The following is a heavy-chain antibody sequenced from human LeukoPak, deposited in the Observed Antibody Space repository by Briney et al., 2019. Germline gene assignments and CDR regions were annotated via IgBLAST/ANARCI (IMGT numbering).Heavy chain of an antibody. J-gene: IGHJ5*02. D-gene: IGHD6-19*01. Sequence: PGRSLRLSCAASGFTFDDYAMHWVRQAPGKGLEWVSGISWNSGSIGYADSVKGRFTISRDNAKNSLYLQMNSLRAEATALYYCAKDRIAVAGIVGNWFDPWGQGTLVTVSS. CDR3: AKDRIAVAGIVGNWFDP. CDR1: GFTFDDYA. V-gene: IGHV3-9*01. CDR2: ISWNSGSI.